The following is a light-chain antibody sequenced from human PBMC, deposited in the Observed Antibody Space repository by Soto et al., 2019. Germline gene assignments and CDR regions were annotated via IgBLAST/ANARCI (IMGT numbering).Light chain of an antibody. CDR3: QQYCRSPFT. CDR1: QRITNSF. V-gene: IGKV3-20*01. CDR2: GAS. Sequence: EIVLTQSPVTLSLSPGERATLSCRASQRITNSFLAWFQQKPGLAPRLLIYGASTRASGIPDRFSGSGSGTDFVLTISRLEPEDFAVYYCQQYCRSPFTFGQGTRLQIK. J-gene: IGKJ2*01.